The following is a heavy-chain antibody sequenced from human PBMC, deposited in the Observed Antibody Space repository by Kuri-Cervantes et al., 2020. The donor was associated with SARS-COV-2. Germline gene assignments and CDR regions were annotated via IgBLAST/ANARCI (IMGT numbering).Heavy chain of an antibody. CDR3: ARARGIAVAGTRYYYYYYMDV. Sequence: GGSLRLSCAASGFTFSSYAMHWVRQAPGKGLEWVAVISHDGSNKYYADSVKGRFTISRDNSKNTLYLQMNSLRAEDTSVYYCARARGIAVAGTRYYYYYYMDVWGKGTTVTVSS. V-gene: IGHV3-30*04. CDR1: GFTFSSYA. D-gene: IGHD6-19*01. J-gene: IGHJ6*03. CDR2: ISHDGSNK.